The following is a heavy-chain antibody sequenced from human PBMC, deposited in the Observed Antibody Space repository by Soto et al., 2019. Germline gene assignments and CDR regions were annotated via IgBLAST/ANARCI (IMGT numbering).Heavy chain of an antibody. CDR1: GFTCTSYW. Sequence: XDSLKVSCQGSGFTCTSYWISLVLQMPGKGLEWMGKIDPADSYTNYSPPFQGHVSISADKSINTAYLQWSSLQASDTAMYYCARHGWGPDYTDRPFDYWGQGSLVTVSS. D-gene: IGHD4-4*01. CDR3: ARHGWGPDYTDRPFDY. CDR2: IDPADSYT. J-gene: IGHJ4*02. V-gene: IGHV5-10-1*01.